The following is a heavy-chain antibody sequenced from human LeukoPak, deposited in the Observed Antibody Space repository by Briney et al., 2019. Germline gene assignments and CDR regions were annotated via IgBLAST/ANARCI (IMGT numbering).Heavy chain of an antibody. V-gene: IGHV1-3*01. J-gene: IGHJ5*02. CDR3: ARVSSLGRFDP. CDR1: GYTFTSYA. Sequence: ASVKVSCKASGYTFTSYAMHWVRQAPGQRLEWMGWINAGNGNTKYSQKFRGRVTITRDTSASTAYMELSSLRSEDTAVYYCARVSSLGRFDPWGQGTLVTVSS. D-gene: IGHD6-6*01. CDR2: INAGNGNT.